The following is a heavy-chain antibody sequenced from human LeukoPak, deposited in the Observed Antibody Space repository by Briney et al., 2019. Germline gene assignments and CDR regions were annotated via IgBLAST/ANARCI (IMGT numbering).Heavy chain of an antibody. V-gene: IGHV1-18*01. J-gene: IGHJ5*02. CDR2: ISAYNGNT. CDR1: GYTFTSYG. D-gene: IGHD2-15*01. CDR3: ARVVVVAATPRWFDP. Sequence: ASVKVSCKASGYTFTSYGISWVRQAPGQGLEWMGWISAYNGNTNYAQKLQGRVTMTTDTSTSTAYMELRSLRSDDTAMYYCARVVVVAATPRWFDPWGQGTLVTVSS.